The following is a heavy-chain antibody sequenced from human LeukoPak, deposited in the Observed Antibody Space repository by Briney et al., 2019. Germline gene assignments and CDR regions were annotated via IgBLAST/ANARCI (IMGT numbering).Heavy chain of an antibody. D-gene: IGHD6-19*01. V-gene: IGHV1-2*02. CDR1: GYTVTGYY. CDR2: INPNSCGT. J-gene: IGHJ4*02. CDR3: ARGGYKQWLPCDY. Sequence: ASVKVSCMASGYTVTGYYMHWVRQAPGQGLEWMGWINPNSCGTNYAQKFQGRVTMTRDTSISTAYMELSRLRSDDTAVYYCARGGYKQWLPCDYWGQGTLVTVSS.